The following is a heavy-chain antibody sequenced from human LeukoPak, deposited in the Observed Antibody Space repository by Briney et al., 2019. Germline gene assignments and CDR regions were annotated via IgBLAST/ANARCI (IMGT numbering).Heavy chain of an antibody. Sequence: PSQTLSLTCTVSGYSISSGYYWGWIRQPPGKGLEWIGSIYHSGSTYYNPSLKSRVTISVDTSKNQFSLKLSSVTAADTAVYYCASNGIGSSGYYPPYFDYWGQGTLVTVSS. CDR1: GYSISSGYY. CDR3: ASNGIGSSGYYPPYFDY. D-gene: IGHD3-22*01. J-gene: IGHJ4*02. V-gene: IGHV4-38-2*02. CDR2: IYHSGST.